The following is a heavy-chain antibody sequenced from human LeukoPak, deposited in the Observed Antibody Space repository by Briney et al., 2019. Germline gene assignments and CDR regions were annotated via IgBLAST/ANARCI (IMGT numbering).Heavy chain of an antibody. CDR3: ATGGPRKQCLPLVPFDY. CDR1: GYTLTELS. V-gene: IGHV1-24*01. D-gene: IGHD6-19*01. J-gene: IGHJ4*02. CDR2: FDPEDGET. Sequence: ASVKVSCKVSGYTLTELSMNWVRQAPGKGLEWMGGFDPEDGETIYAQKFQGRVTMTEDTSTDTAYMELSSLRSEDTAVYYCATGGPRKQCLPLVPFDYWGQGTLVTVSS.